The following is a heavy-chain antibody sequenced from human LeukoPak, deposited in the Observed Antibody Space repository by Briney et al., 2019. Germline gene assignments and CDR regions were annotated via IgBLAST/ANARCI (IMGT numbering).Heavy chain of an antibody. CDR2: IRYDGSNK. D-gene: IGHD3-22*01. Sequence: PGGSLRLSCAASGFTFSSYGMHWVRQAPGKGLEWVAFIRYDGSNKYYADSVKGRFTISRDNAKKSLYLQMNSLRAEDTAVYYCARGRYDSSGYYSIFDYWGQGTLVTVSS. J-gene: IGHJ4*02. CDR1: GFTFSSYG. CDR3: ARGRYDSSGYYSIFDY. V-gene: IGHV3-30*02.